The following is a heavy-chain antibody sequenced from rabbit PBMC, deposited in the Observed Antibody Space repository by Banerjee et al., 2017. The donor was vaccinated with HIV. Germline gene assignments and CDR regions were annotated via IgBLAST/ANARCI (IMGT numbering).Heavy chain of an antibody. V-gene: IGHV1S45*01. CDR1: GFSFSNSHY. CDR2: ISASSGIT. CDR3: ARDSYDDYGDYVDPYFNL. D-gene: IGHD2-1*01. Sequence: QEQLEESGGDLVKPEGSLTLTCTVSGFSFSNSHYMCWVRQAPGKGLEWIGCISASSGITYYASWAKGRFTISKTSSTTVTLQMTSLTAADTATYFCARDSYDDYGDYVDPYFNLWGPGTLVTVS. J-gene: IGHJ4*01.